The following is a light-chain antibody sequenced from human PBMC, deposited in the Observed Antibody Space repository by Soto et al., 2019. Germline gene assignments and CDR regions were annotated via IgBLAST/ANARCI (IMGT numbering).Light chain of an antibody. CDR1: SSNIGNNY. Sequence: QSVLTQPPSVSAAPGQKVTISCSGSSSNIGNNYVSWYQQLPGTAPKLLIYDNNKRPSGIPDRFSGYKSGTSATLGITGLQNEDEADYYCGTWDSSLSAVVFGGGTKLTVL. J-gene: IGLJ2*01. CDR3: GTWDSSLSAVV. V-gene: IGLV1-51*01. CDR2: DNN.